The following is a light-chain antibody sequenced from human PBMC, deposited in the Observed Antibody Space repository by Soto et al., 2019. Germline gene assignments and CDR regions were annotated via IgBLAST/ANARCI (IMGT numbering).Light chain of an antibody. J-gene: IGLJ2*01. CDR2: EVI. Sequence: QSALTQPPSASGSPGQSVTISCTGSSSDVGGYEYVSWYQQHPGKAPKLIIYEVIKRPSGVPDRFSGSKSGNTASLTVSGLQAEDEADYYCSSYISSSTFVVFGGGTKLTVL. V-gene: IGLV2-8*01. CDR3: SSYISSSTFVV. CDR1: SSDVGGYEY.